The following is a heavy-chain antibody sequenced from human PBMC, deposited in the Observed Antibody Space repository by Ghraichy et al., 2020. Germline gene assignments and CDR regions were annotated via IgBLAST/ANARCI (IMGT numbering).Heavy chain of an antibody. V-gene: IGHV3-21*01. J-gene: IGHJ4*02. D-gene: IGHD3-22*01. CDR2: ISSSSSYI. Sequence: GGSLRLSCAASGFTFSSYSMNWVRQAPGKGLEWVSSISSSSSYIYYADSVKGRFTISRDNAKNSLYLQMNSLRAEDTAVYYCARYYYDSSGYYFRGGAPGGYLVDWGQGTLVTVSS. CDR1: GFTFSSYS. CDR3: ARYYYDSSGYYFRGGAPGGYLVD.